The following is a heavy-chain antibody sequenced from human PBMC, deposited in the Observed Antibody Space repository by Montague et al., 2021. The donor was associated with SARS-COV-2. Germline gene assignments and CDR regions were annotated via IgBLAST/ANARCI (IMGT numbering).Heavy chain of an antibody. J-gene: IGHJ3*02. CDR3: ARFPTSYYYDSKAATATPDAFDI. CDR2: LEKRRST. Sequence: SETLSLTCTVSGVAVRRRRSDEHRSELQPGAELVWRRRLEKRRSTYYNPSLKSRVTIYVDTSKNQFSLKLSSVTAADTAVYYCARFPTSYYYDSKAATATPDAFDIWGQGTMVTVSS. V-gene: IGHV4-39*01. CDR1: GVAVRRRRSD. D-gene: IGHD3-22*01.